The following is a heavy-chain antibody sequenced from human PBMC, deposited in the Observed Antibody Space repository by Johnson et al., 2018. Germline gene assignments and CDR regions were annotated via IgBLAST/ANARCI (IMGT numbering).Heavy chain of an antibody. J-gene: IGHJ6*04. CDR3: TTAKVVTGMDV. V-gene: IGHV3-15*07. CDR2: IKSKTEGGTT. D-gene: IGHD2-21*02. Sequence: EVQLVETGGGLVKPGGSLRLSCAASGFTFSNAWMNWVRQAPGKGLEWVGRIKSKTEGGTTDCAAPVKGRFTISRDDSKNTLYLQMNSLKHEDTAVYYCTTAKVVTGMDVWGKGTTVTVSS. CDR1: GFTFSNAW.